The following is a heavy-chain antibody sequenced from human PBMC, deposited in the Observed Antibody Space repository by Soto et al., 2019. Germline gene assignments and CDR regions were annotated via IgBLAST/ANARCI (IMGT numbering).Heavy chain of an antibody. CDR3: ARHYCSSTSCSYYMDV. CDR1: GGSISSSSYY. Sequence: SETLSLTCTVSGGSISSSSYYWGWIRQPPGKGLEWIGSIYYSGSTYHNPSLKSRVTISVDTSKNQFSLKLSSVTAADTAVYYCARHYCSSTSCSYYMDVWGKGTTVTVSS. V-gene: IGHV4-39*01. J-gene: IGHJ6*03. CDR2: IYYSGST. D-gene: IGHD2-2*01.